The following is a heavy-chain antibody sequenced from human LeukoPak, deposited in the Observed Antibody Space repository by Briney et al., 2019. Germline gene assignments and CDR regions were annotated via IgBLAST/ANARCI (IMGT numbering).Heavy chain of an antibody. CDR2: ISSSSSYT. J-gene: IGHJ4*02. Sequence: GGSLRLSCAASGFTFSDYYMSWIRQAPGKGLEWVSYISSSSSYTNYVDSVKGRFTISRDNTKNSLYLQMNSLRAEDTAVYYCAMSYYGSVYWGQGTLVTVSS. CDR3: AMSYYGSVY. D-gene: IGHD3-10*01. V-gene: IGHV3-11*06. CDR1: GFTFSDYY.